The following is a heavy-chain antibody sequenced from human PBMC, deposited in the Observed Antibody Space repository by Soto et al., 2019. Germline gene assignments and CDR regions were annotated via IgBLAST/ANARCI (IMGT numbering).Heavy chain of an antibody. CDR3: ARDPRSITGTTSSEDFQH. CDR1: GGTFSGYA. CDR2: IIPLLGIT. V-gene: IGHV1-69*13. Sequence: GASLKVSCKASGGTFSGYAINWVRKATGQGLEWMGGIIPLLGITDYGQKFQGRITIAADESTGTAYMDLRGLRSEDTAVYYCARDPRSITGTTSSEDFQHWGQGTPVTVPS. D-gene: IGHD1-20*01. J-gene: IGHJ1*01.